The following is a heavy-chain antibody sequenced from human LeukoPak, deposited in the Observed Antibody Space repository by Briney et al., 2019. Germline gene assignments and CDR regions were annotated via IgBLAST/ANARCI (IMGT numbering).Heavy chain of an antibody. Sequence: SSETLSLTCTVSGGSISIGDYYWAWIRQPPGQGLEWIGNVQYSGSTYYNPSLKSRVTISLDTSKNQFSLRLSSVTAADTSMYYCTRRRGGTSSRDYWGQGTLVTVSS. V-gene: IGHV4-39*01. J-gene: IGHJ4*02. CDR1: GGSISIGDYY. CDR3: TRRRGGTSSRDY. D-gene: IGHD6-13*01. CDR2: VQYSGST.